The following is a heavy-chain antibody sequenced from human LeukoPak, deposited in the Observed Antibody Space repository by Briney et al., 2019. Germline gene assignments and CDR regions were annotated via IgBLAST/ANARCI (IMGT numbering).Heavy chain of an antibody. Sequence: GRSLRLSCAASGFTFSTSAMTWVRQSPGKGLEWVSGIGNSAGSTYYADSVKGRFTISRDNSKNTLYLQMNSLRDEDTAVYYCAKVGRADDYYFDYWGQGTLVTVSS. D-gene: IGHD3-3*01. CDR2: IGNSAGST. J-gene: IGHJ4*02. CDR3: AKVGRADDYYFDY. CDR1: GFTFSTSA. V-gene: IGHV3-23*01.